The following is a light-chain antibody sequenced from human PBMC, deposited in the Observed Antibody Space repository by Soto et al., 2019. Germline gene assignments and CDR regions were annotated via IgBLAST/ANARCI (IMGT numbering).Light chain of an antibody. CDR1: QSVSSN. V-gene: IGKV3-15*01. CDR2: GAS. J-gene: IGKJ2*01. CDR3: QQYNNCPYT. Sequence: EIVMTQSPATLSVSPGERATLSCRASQSVSSNLAWYQQKPGQAPRLLIYGASTRATGIPARFSGSGSGTECTLTLSSLQSEDFAVEYCQQYNNCPYTFGQGTKLEIK.